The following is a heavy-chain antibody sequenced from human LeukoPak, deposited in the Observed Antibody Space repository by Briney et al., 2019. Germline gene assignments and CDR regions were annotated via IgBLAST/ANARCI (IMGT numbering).Heavy chain of an antibody. CDR2: IIPIFGTA. Sequence: SVKVSCKASGGTFSSYAISWVRQAPGQGLEWMGGIIPIFGTANYAQKFQGRVTITTDESTSTAYMELSSLRSEDTAVYYCARDEFAGGATLTGVGDIWGQGTMVTVSS. CDR1: GGTFSSYA. V-gene: IGHV1-69*05. J-gene: IGHJ3*02. CDR3: ARDEFAGGATLTGVGDI. D-gene: IGHD1-26*01.